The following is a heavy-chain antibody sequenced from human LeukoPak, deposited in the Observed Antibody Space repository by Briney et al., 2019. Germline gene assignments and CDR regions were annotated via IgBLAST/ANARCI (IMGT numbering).Heavy chain of an antibody. Sequence: SETLSLTCTASGGSISSYYWSWIRQPAGKRLEWIGRMYIGGSTNYNPSLKSRVTMSVDTSKNKFALMLSSVTAADTAVYCCARDQDYHYGSGSYSGFDYYYYMDVWGKGTTVTVSS. CDR3: ARDQDYHYGSGSYSGFDYYYYMDV. D-gene: IGHD3-10*01. J-gene: IGHJ6*03. CDR2: MYIGGST. V-gene: IGHV4-4*07. CDR1: GGSISSYY.